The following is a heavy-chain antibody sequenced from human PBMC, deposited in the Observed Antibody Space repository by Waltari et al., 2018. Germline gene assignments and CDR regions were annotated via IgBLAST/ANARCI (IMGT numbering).Heavy chain of an antibody. CDR3: ARRTPHYYGSTSFRPYYYMDV. J-gene: IGHJ6*03. CDR2: IYYSGST. Sequence: QVQLQESGPGLVKPSETLSLTCTVSGGSISSYYWSWIRQPPGKGLEWIGYIYYSGSTNYNPSLKRRVTISVDTSKNQFSLKLSSVTAADTAVYYCARRTPHYYGSTSFRPYYYMDVWGKGTTVTVSS. CDR1: GGSISSYY. V-gene: IGHV4-59*01. D-gene: IGHD3-10*01.